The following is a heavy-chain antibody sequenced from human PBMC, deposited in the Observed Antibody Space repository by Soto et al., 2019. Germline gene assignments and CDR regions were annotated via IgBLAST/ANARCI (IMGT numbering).Heavy chain of an antibody. CDR1: GFTFSIYA. J-gene: IGHJ4*02. Sequence: GGSLRLSCAASGFTFSIYAMTWVRQAPGKGLEWVSTTGATGRTTYYSDSVKGRFTVSRDNSKNTLDLQMSNLRAEDTAVYYCATVHNTSRSFDYWGQGTLVTVSS. D-gene: IGHD1-20*01. V-gene: IGHV3-23*01. CDR2: TGATGRTT. CDR3: ATVHNTSRSFDY.